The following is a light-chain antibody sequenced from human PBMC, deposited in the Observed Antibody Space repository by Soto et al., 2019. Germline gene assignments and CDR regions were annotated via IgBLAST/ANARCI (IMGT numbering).Light chain of an antibody. CDR2: LGS. CDR1: QSLLHSNGKYY. J-gene: IGKJ1*01. V-gene: IGKV2-28*01. Sequence: IVMTQSPLFLPVTPGEPASISCRSSQSLLHSNGKYYLDWYLQKPGQSPRLLIYLGSNRASGVPDRFSGSGSGTDFTLTISRVEAEDVGVYYCMQALHTRTFGQGTKVEIK. CDR3: MQALHTRT.